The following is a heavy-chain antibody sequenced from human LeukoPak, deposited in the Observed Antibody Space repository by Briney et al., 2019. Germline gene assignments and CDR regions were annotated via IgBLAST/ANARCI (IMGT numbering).Heavy chain of an antibody. J-gene: IGHJ4*02. CDR2: IYSGGST. CDR1: GFTVSSNY. Sequence: GGSLRLSCAASGFTVSSNYMSWVRQAPGKGLEWVSVIYSGGSTYYADSVKGRFTISRDNSKNTLYLQMNSLRAEDTAVYYCARGGFYVAARAFAYWGQGTLVTVSS. D-gene: IGHD6-6*01. CDR3: ARGGFYVAARAFAY. V-gene: IGHV3-53*01.